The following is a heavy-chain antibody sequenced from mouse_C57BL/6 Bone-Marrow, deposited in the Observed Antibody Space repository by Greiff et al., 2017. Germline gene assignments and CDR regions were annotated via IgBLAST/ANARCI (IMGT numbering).Heavy chain of an antibody. CDR1: GYTLTTYP. V-gene: IGHV1-47*01. D-gene: IGHD1-3*01. J-gene: IGHJ2*01. CDR3: ARSGNYGGYYFGY. CDR2: FHPYNDDT. Sequence: QVQLKESGAELVKPGASVKMSCKASGYTLTTYPIEWMKQNHGKSLEWIGNFHPYNDDTKYNEKFKGKATLTVEKSSSTVYLELSRLTSDDSAVYYCARSGNYGGYYFGYWGQGTTLTVSS.